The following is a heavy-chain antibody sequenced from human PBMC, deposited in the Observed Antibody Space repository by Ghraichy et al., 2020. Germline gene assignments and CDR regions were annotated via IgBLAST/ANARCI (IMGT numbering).Heavy chain of an antibody. Sequence: GESLNISCAASGFRFSDYDMHWVRQVIGKGLEWVSGVDTAAYPNYRDSVKGRFAISRDNAKNSLYLQMNSLRVEDTAVYYCARATAWAPFDYCGQGTLVTVSS. D-gene: IGHD7-27*01. J-gene: IGHJ4*02. CDR1: GFRFSDYD. CDR3: ARATAWAPFDY. V-gene: IGHV3-13*05. CDR2: VDTAAYP.